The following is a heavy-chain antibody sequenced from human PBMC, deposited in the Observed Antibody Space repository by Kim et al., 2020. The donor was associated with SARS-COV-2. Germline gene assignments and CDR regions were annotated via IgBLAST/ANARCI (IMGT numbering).Heavy chain of an antibody. Sequence: GGSLRLSCAASGFTFSNYWMHWVRQAQGKGLVWVSHIEGDGTGTNYGDSVKGRFTISRDNAKNTVDLQMNGLRAEDPALYYFVRDRGESCFDPWGQGT. CDR2: IEGDGTGT. CDR3: VRDRGESCFDP. J-gene: IGHJ5*02. V-gene: IGHV3-74*01. D-gene: IGHD3-10*01. CDR1: GFTFSNYW.